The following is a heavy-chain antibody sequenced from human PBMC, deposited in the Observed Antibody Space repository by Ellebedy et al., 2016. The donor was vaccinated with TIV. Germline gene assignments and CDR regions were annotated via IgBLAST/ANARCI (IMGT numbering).Heavy chain of an antibody. Sequence: SETLSLTXTVSGGSISGYYWSWIRQPPGKGLEWIGEINHSGSTNYNPSLKSRVTISVDTSKNQFSLKLSSVTAADTAVYYCARRGWENYYYGMDVWGQGTTVTVSS. CDR3: ARRGWENYYYGMDV. CDR1: GGSISGYY. J-gene: IGHJ6*02. D-gene: IGHD6-19*01. CDR2: INHSGST. V-gene: IGHV4-34*01.